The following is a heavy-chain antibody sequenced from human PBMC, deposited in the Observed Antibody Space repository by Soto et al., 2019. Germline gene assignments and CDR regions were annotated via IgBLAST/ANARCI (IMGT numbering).Heavy chain of an antibody. V-gene: IGHV5-51*01. Sequence: GESLKISCXGSGYGLSSYWVAWVRQMPGKGLEWMGIIYPGDSDTKYSPSFQGQVTISADRSISTAYLQWSSLKASDTAMYYCARPVAYSGSYYFDYWGQGTLVTVSS. CDR1: GYGLSSYW. D-gene: IGHD1-26*01. J-gene: IGHJ4*02. CDR2: IYPGDSDT. CDR3: ARPVAYSGSYYFDY.